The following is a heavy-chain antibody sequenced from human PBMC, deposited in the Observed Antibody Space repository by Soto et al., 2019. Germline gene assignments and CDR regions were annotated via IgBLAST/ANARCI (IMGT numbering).Heavy chain of an antibody. D-gene: IGHD3-22*01. J-gene: IGHJ4*02. V-gene: IGHV3-30*18. CDR3: AKDSLRKDYYDSSGYLLY. Sequence: QVQLVESGGGVVQPGRSLRLSCAASGFTFSSYGMHWVRQAPGKGLEWVAVISYDGSNKYYADSVKGRFTISRDNSKNTLYLQMNSLRAEDTAGYYCAKDSLRKDYYDSSGYLLYWGQGTLVTVSS. CDR2: ISYDGSNK. CDR1: GFTFSSYG.